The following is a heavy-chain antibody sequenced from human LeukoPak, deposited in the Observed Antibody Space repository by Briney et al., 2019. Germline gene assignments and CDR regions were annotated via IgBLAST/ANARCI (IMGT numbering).Heavy chain of an antibody. V-gene: IGHV3-30*02. J-gene: IGHJ4*02. D-gene: IGHD3-9*01. CDR2: IRYDGRNK. Sequence: GSLRLSCAASGFTFSSYGMHWVRQAPGKGLEWVAFIRYDGRNKYYGDSVKGRFTISRDNSKNTLYLQMNNLRAEDTAVYYCAKIFDILPWCPESWGQGTLVIVSS. CDR3: AKIFDILPWCPES. CDR1: GFTFSSYG.